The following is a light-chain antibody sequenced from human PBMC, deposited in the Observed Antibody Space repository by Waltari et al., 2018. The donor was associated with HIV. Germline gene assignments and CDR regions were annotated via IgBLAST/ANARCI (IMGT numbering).Light chain of an antibody. J-gene: IGKJ2*04. CDR3: QQSYRIPRS. Sequence: DIRMTQSPSSVSASVGDRVTITCRASESISKYLNWYQQKPGKAPKLLIHAASTLEGGVPSRFSGSGSGTDFSLTISGLQREDIATYYCQQSYRIPRSFGQGTKLEIK. CDR1: ESISKY. CDR2: AAS. V-gene: IGKV1-39*01.